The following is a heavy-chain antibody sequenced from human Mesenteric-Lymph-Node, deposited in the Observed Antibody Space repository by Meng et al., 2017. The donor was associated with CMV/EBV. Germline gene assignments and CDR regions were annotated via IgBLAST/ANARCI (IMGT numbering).Heavy chain of an antibody. D-gene: IGHD3-10*01. CDR3: AITMARGIISFYHFGMDV. CDR2: IRDDKSNK. Sequence: GGSLRLSCAASKFTFSTYDMHWVRQAPGKGLEWVAFIRDDKSNKNYADSVKGRFTISRDNAKNSLYLQMNSLRADDTALYYCAITMARGIISFYHFGMDVWGQGTTVTVSS. V-gene: IGHV3-30*02. J-gene: IGHJ6*02. CDR1: KFTFSTYD.